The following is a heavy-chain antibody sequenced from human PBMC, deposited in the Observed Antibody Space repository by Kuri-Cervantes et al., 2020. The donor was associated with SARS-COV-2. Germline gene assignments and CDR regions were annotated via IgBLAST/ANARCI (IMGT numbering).Heavy chain of an antibody. CDR3: ARLGFNWNYGPNFDY. CDR2: IYYSGST. J-gene: IGHJ4*02. CDR1: GGSISSSSYY. D-gene: IGHD1-7*01. V-gene: IGHV4-39*01. Sequence: ESLKIFCTVSGGSISSSSYYWGWIRQPPGKGLEWIGSIYYSGSTYYNPSLKSRVTISVDTSKNQFSLKLSSVTAADTAVYYCARLGFNWNYGPNFDYWGQGTLVTVSS.